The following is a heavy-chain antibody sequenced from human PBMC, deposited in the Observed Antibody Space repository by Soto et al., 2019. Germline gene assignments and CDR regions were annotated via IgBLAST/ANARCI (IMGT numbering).Heavy chain of an antibody. J-gene: IGHJ4*02. D-gene: IGHD1-1*01. CDR3: ATEKVGTKFFDN. V-gene: IGHV4-38-2*02. Sequence: SETLSLTCNVSGFAISRGYYWSWVRQPPGKGLEWIGSIYPSVSSYHNPSLESRLTLSIDTSKNQFTLKLASVTAADTALYYCATEKVGTKFFDNWGQGTQVTVSS. CDR1: GFAISRGYY. CDR2: IYPSVSS.